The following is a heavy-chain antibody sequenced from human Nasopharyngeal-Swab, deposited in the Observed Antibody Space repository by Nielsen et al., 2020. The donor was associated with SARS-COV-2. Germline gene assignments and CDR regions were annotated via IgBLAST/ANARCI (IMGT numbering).Heavy chain of an antibody. CDR1: GGSFSGYY. V-gene: IGHV4-34*01. CDR3: ARGWGYGDYENYYYYGMDV. J-gene: IGHJ6*02. Sequence: SETLSLTCAVYGGSFSGYYWSWIRQPPGKGLEWIGEINHSGSTNYNPSLKSRVTISVDTSKNQFSLKLSSVTAADTAVYYCARGWGYGDYENYYYYGMDVWGQGTTVTVSS. D-gene: IGHD4-17*01. CDR2: INHSGST.